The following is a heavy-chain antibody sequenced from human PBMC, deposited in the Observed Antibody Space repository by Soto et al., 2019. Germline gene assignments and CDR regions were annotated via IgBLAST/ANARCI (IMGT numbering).Heavy chain of an antibody. Sequence: GGSLRLSCAASGFTFSSYEMNWVRQAPGKGLEWVSYISSSGSTIYYADSVKGRFTISRDNAKNSLYLQKNSLRAEDTAVYYCARVLEPRRWFDPWGQGTLVTVSS. V-gene: IGHV3-48*03. J-gene: IGHJ5*02. CDR1: GFTFSSYE. D-gene: IGHD1-1*01. CDR3: ARVLEPRRWFDP. CDR2: ISSSGSTI.